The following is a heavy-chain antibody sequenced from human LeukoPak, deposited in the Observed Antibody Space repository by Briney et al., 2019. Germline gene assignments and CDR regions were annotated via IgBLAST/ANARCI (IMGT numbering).Heavy chain of an antibody. J-gene: IGHJ4*02. D-gene: IGHD3-9*01. CDR3: ATGENFDWLYDY. CDR2: ISSSSSTI. V-gene: IGHV3-48*01. CDR1: GFTFSSYS. Sequence: GGSLRLSCAASGFTFSSYSMNWVRQAPGKGLEWVSHISSSSSTIYYADSVKGRFTISRDNAKNSLYLQMNSLRAEDTAVYYCATGENFDWLYDYWGQGTLVTVSS.